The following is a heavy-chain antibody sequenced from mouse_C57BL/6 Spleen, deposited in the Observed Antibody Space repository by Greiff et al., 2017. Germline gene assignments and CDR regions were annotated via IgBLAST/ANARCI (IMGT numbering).Heavy chain of an antibody. CDR3: ASSNPWFAY. J-gene: IGHJ3*01. CDR2: INPNNGGT. Sequence: VQLQQSGPELVKPGASVQISCKASGYTFTDYYMNWVKQSHGKSLEWIGDINPNNGGTSYNQKFKGKATLTVDKSSSTAYMELRSLTSEDSAVYYCASSNPWFAYWGQGTLVTVSA. CDR1: GYTFTDYY. V-gene: IGHV1-26*01.